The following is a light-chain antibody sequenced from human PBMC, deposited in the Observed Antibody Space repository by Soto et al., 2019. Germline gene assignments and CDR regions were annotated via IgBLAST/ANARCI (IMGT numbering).Light chain of an antibody. CDR1: QSVTNNF. CDR3: QQRSNWPT. V-gene: IGKV3D-20*02. Sequence: EIVLTQSPGTLSLSPGEGDTLSCRASQSVTNNFLAWYQQKPGQAPRLLIYGASSRATGIPDRFSGSGSGTDFTLTISSLEPEDFAVYYCQQRSNWPTLGPGTKVDIK. CDR2: GAS. J-gene: IGKJ3*01.